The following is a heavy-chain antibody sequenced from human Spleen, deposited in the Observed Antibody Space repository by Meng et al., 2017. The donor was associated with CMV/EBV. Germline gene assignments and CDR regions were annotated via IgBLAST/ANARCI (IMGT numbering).Heavy chain of an antibody. CDR3: ARGAYSSSWTFDY. V-gene: IGHV4-34*01. CDR2: INHSGST. J-gene: IGHJ4*02. D-gene: IGHD6-13*01. Sequence: QVQLQRGGAGLLKPSEPLAPTFAVYGGSFIGYYWSWIRQPPGKGLEWIGEINHSGSTNYNPSLKSRVTISVDTSKNQFSLKLSSVTAADTAVYYCARGAYSSSWTFDYWGQGTLVTVSS. CDR1: GGSFIGYY.